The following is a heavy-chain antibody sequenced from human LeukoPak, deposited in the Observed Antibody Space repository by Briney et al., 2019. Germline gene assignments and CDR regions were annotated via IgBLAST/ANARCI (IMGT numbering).Heavy chain of an antibody. CDR3: ARRGISGNGAFDY. D-gene: IGHD5-12*01. V-gene: IGHV4-39*01. CDR2: ISYSGST. CDR1: GASVSSGDYY. J-gene: IGHJ4*02. Sequence: SETLSPICTVSGASVSSGDYYRAWIRQPPGKGLEWIASISYSGSTYYNPSLKSQFTISVDTPKNQFSLKLSSVTAADTSVYYCARRGISGNGAFDYWCQG.